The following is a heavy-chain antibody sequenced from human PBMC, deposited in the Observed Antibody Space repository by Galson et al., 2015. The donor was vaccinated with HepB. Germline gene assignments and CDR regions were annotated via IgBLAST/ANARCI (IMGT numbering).Heavy chain of an antibody. CDR1: GFTFDDYA. Sequence: SLRLSCAASGFTFDDYAMHWVRQAPGKGLEWVSGISWNSGSIGYADSVKGRFTISRDNAKNSLYLQMNSLRAEDTALYYCAKDIAHGSGSYKGLDYWGQGTLVTVSS. J-gene: IGHJ4*02. V-gene: IGHV3-9*01. D-gene: IGHD3-10*01. CDR2: ISWNSGSI. CDR3: AKDIAHGSGSYKGLDY.